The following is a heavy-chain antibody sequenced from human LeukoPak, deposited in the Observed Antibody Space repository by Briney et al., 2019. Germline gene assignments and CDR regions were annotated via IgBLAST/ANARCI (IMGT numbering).Heavy chain of an antibody. CDR2: IYHSGGT. Sequence: SQTLSLTCTVSGGSISSGGYYWSWIRQPPGKGLEWIGYIYHSGGTYYNPSLKSRVTISVDRSKNQFSLKLSSVTAADTAVYYCARVGEGNTDYWGQGTLVTVSS. CDR1: GGSISSGGYY. V-gene: IGHV4-30-2*01. D-gene: IGHD1-26*01. CDR3: ARVGEGNTDY. J-gene: IGHJ4*02.